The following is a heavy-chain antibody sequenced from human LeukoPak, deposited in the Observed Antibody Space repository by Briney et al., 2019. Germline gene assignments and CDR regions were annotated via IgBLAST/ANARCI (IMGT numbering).Heavy chain of an antibody. J-gene: IGHJ4*02. V-gene: IGHV3-23*01. Sequence: RPGGSLRLSCAASGFTFSSYAMSWVRQAPGKGLEWVSAISGSGGSTYYADSVKGRFTISRDNSKNTLYLQMNSPRAEDTAVYYCARDHTYYYDSSGLDWGQGTLVTVSS. CDR2: ISGSGGST. CDR1: GFTFSSYA. D-gene: IGHD3-22*01. CDR3: ARDHTYYYDSSGLD.